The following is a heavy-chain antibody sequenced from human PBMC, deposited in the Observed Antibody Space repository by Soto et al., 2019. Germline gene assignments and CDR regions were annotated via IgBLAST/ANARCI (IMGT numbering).Heavy chain of an antibody. CDR3: ATRSIAARPFDY. CDR1: GGSFSGYY. J-gene: IGHJ4*02. CDR2: INHSGST. V-gene: IGHV4-34*01. Sequence: SETLSLTCAVYGGSFSGYYWSWIRQPPGKGLEWIGEINHSGSTNYNPSLKSRVTISVDTSKNQFSLKLSSVTAADTAVYYCATRSIAARPFDYWGQGTLVT. D-gene: IGHD6-6*01.